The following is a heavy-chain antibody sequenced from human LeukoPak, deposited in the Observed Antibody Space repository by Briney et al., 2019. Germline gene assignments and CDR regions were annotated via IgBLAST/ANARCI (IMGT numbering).Heavy chain of an antibody. CDR1: GYTFTSYF. J-gene: IGHJ3*02. CDR3: ARGRVTATDGFDI. CDR2: INPTGGST. Sequence: GASVKVSCKASGYTFTSYFIHWVRQAPGEGLEWMGMINPTGGSTRYAQKFQGRVTMTRDTSTSTVYMELSSLRSEDTAVYYCARGRVTATDGFDIWGQGTTVIVSS. D-gene: IGHD2-21*02. V-gene: IGHV1-46*01.